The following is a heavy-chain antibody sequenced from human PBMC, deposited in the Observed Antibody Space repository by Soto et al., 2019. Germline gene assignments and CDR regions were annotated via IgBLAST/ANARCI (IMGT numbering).Heavy chain of an antibody. J-gene: IGHJ4*02. CDR3: ARSVTHSVTMIVVVTPPDY. V-gene: IGHV4-34*01. CDR1: GESFSGHI. Sequence: SETLSLTCAVYGESFSGHIWTWIRQTPGKGLQWIGQINHSGSASYNPSLKSRVTISVHTSNSQFSLELSSVTAADTAVYYCARSVTHSVTMIVVVTPPDYWGQGTLVTVSS. D-gene: IGHD3-22*01. CDR2: INHSGSA.